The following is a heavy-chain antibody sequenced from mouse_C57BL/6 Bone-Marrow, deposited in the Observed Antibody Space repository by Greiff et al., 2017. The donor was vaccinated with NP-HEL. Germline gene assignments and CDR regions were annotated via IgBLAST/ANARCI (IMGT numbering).Heavy chain of an antibody. V-gene: IGHV1-50*01. CDR1: GYTFTSYW. D-gene: IGHD1-1*01. CDR3: AREGYYGSSFYAMDY. J-gene: IGHJ4*01. CDR2: IDPSDSYT. Sequence: QVQLQQPGAELVKPGASVKLSCKASGYTFTSYWMQWVKQRPGQGLEWIGEIDPSDSYTNYNQKFKGKATLTVDTSSSTAYMQLSSLTSEGSAVYYCAREGYYGSSFYAMDYWGQGTSVTVSS.